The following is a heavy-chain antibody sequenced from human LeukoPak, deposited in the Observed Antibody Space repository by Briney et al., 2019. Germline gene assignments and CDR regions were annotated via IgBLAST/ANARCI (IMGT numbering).Heavy chain of an antibody. D-gene: IGHD2-15*01. Sequence: GGSLRLSCAASGFTFSSYGMSWVRQAPGKGLEWVSSTSGSGDDTYYADSVKGRFTLSRDNSKNTLYLQMNSLRADDTAVYYCAKKRSSGGAPPFDAWGQGTLVTVSS. J-gene: IGHJ4*02. CDR3: AKKRSSGGAPPFDA. CDR1: GFTFSSYG. CDR2: TSGSGDDT. V-gene: IGHV3-23*01.